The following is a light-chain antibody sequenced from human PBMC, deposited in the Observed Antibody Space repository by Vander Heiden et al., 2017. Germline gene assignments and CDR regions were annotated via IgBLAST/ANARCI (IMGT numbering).Light chain of an antibody. J-gene: IGKJ4*01. CDR1: QGVSDA. Sequence: AIQLTQSPSSLSASVGDRVTISCRASQGVSDALAWYQQKPGESPKLLIFDASSLQSGVPSRFSGGGSGTDFALTISSLQPEDFATYYCQQFSTYPLTFGGGTKVEIK. CDR2: DAS. CDR3: QQFSTYPLT. V-gene: IGKV1-13*02.